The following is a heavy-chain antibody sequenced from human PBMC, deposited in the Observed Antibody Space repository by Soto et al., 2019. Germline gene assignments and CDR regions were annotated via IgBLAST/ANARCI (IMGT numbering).Heavy chain of an antibody. V-gene: IGHV4-31*11. CDR1: GGSTSSGGYY. CDR2: IFYSGST. J-gene: IGHJ3*02. CDR3: ARDSGYCTGNNCYDAFES. Sequence: ASETLSLTCAVSGGSTSSGGYYWSWIRQYPGKGLEWIGYIFYSGSTHYNPSLKSRVTISVDTSKNQFSLQMTSVTAADTAVYYCARDSGYCTGNNCYDAFESWGQRTLVTVSS. D-gene: IGHD2-8*02.